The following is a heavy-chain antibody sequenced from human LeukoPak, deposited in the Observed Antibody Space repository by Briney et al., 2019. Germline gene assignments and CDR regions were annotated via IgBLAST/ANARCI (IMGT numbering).Heavy chain of an antibody. V-gene: IGHV4-4*07. CDR3: ARGPDSSRWYYYYMDV. J-gene: IGHJ6*03. CDR2: IYTSGST. CDR1: GGSISSYY. D-gene: IGHD6-13*01. Sequence: SETLSLTCTVSGGSISSYYWSWIRQPAGKGLEWIGRIYTSGSTTYNPSLKSRVTISVDTSKNQFSLKLSSVTAADTAVYYCARGPDSSRWYYYYMDVWGKGTTVTVSS.